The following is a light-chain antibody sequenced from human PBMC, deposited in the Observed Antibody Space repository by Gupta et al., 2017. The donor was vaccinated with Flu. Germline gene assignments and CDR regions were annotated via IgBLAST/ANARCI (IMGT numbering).Light chain of an antibody. CDR3: SSHAGRVTWV. V-gene: IGLV2-11*01. Sequence: QSAPTQPRSVSGSPGQAVTISCTGSSNDVGGSNRVSWYQQRPGNAPKLILYDVTERPSGVPGRFSGSKSGNTASLTISGLQADDEADYYCSSHAGRVTWVFGTGTTVTVL. CDR1: SNDVGGSNR. J-gene: IGLJ1*01. CDR2: DVT.